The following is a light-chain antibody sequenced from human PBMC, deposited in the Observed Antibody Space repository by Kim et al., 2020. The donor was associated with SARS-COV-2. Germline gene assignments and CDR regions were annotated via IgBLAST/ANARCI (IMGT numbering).Light chain of an antibody. J-gene: IGKJ2*01. Sequence: DIQLTQSPSSVSAAVGDRVTITCRASQGVGDWLAWYQQKPGKAPQLLIYGASNLQTGVPSRFSGSGSGTDFTLSINSLQPEDSATYYCQESNKFPYTFGPGTKLEI. CDR1: QGVGDW. CDR2: GAS. V-gene: IGKV1-12*01. CDR3: QESNKFPYT.